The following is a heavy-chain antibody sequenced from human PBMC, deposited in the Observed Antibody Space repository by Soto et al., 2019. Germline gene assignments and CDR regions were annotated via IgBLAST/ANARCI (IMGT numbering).Heavy chain of an antibody. CDR1: GYTFTSYG. Sequence: VASVKVSCKASGYTFTSYGISWVRQAPGQGLEWMGWISAYNGNTNYAQKLQGRVTMTTDTSTSTAYMELRSLRSDDTAVYYCARDTTMVRESEYFQHWGQGTLVTVSS. CDR3: ARDTTMVRESEYFQH. J-gene: IGHJ1*01. V-gene: IGHV1-18*01. D-gene: IGHD3-10*01. CDR2: ISAYNGNT.